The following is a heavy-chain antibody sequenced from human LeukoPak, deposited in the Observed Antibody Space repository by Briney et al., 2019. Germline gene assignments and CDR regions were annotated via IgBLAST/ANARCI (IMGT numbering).Heavy chain of an antibody. V-gene: IGHV3-33*01. CDR3: VRDHLWAFDI. J-gene: IGHJ3*02. CDR2: IWYDGSNK. CDR1: GFTFSSYG. D-gene: IGHD2-21*01. Sequence: GRSLRLSCAASGFTFSSYGMHWVRQAPGKGLEWVAVIWYDGSNKYYADSVKGRFTISRDNARNSLYLQMNSLRDDDTAVYYCVRDHLWAFDIWGQGTMVTVSS.